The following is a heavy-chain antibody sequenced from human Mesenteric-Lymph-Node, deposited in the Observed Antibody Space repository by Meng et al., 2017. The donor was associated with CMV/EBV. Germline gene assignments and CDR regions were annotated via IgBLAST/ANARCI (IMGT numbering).Heavy chain of an antibody. D-gene: IGHD5-24*01. J-gene: IGHJ6*02. V-gene: IGHV1-2*02. Sequence: ASVKVSCKASGYTFIAYYIHWVRQAPGQGLEWMGWINPNSGGTNYAQKFQGRVTMTRDTSISTAYMELSRLRSDDTAVYYCARDLEDGYNQNNYYYYGMDVWGQGTTVTVSS. CDR3: ARDLEDGYNQNNYYYYGMDV. CDR2: INPNSGGT. CDR1: GYTFIAYY.